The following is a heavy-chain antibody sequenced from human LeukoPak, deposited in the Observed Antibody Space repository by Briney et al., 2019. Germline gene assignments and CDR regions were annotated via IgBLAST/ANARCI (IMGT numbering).Heavy chain of an antibody. V-gene: IGHV4-59*01. CDR1: GGSIRSYY. Sequence: SETLSLTCTVSGGSIRSYYWSWIRQPPGKGREWLGYIHYSGSTNYNPSLKSRVTISVDTSKNQFSLKLSSVTAADTALYYCARATAGTGYYFDYWGQGTLVTVSS. D-gene: IGHD6-13*01. CDR3: ARATAGTGYYFDY. J-gene: IGHJ4*02. CDR2: IHYSGST.